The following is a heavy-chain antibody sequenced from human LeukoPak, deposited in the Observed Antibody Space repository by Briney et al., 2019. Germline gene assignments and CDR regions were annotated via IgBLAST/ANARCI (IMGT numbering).Heavy chain of an antibody. CDR1: GFTFDDYT. Sequence: GGSLRLSCAASGFTFDDYTMHWVRQAPGKGLEWVAVISYDGSNKYYADSVKGRFTISRDNSKNTLYLQMNSLRAEDTAVYYCARGLSAMGYFDYWGQGTLVTVSS. V-gene: IGHV3-30*04. CDR3: ARGLSAMGYFDY. CDR2: ISYDGSNK. J-gene: IGHJ4*02. D-gene: IGHD3-16*01.